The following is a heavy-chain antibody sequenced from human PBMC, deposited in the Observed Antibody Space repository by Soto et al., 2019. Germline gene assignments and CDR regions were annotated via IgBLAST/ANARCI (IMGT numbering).Heavy chain of an antibody. J-gene: IGHJ3*02. D-gene: IGHD2-2*01. Sequence: QVQLVQSGAEVRKPGSSVKVSCKASGGTFSTYAISWVRQAPGQGLEWMGGIIPMFGTAKYAQRFQGRFTITADRSTSTASMELTSLRSEDTALYFCARTQGAEFQLLYAFDIWGQGTMVTVSS. V-gene: IGHV1-69*01. CDR1: GGTFSTYA. CDR3: ARTQGAEFQLLYAFDI. CDR2: IIPMFGTA.